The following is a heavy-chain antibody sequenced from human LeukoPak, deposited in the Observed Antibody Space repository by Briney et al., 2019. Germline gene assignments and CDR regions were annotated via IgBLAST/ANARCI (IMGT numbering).Heavy chain of an antibody. V-gene: IGHV3-74*01. CDR2: INSDGSST. CDR1: GFTFSSYW. J-gene: IGHJ3*02. CDR3: ARVYDYVWGSYRANAFDI. Sequence: GGSLRLSCAASGFTFSSYWMHWVRQAPGKGLVWVSRINSDGSSTSYADSVKGRFTISRDNAKNTLYLQMNSLRAEDTAVYYCARVYDYVWGSYRANAFDIWGQGTVVTVSS. D-gene: IGHD3-16*02.